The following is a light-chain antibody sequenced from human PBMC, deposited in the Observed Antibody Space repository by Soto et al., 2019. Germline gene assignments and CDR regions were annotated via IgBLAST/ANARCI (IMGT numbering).Light chain of an antibody. V-gene: IGKV3-15*01. J-gene: IGKJ5*01. CDR2: GAS. Sequence: TQSPSTLSLSKGERATLSCRASQSVSSNLAWYQQKPGQAPRLLIYGASTRATGIPARFSGSGSGTEFTLTISSLQSEDFAVYYCQQYNNWPPITFGQGTRLEIK. CDR3: QQYNNWPPIT. CDR1: QSVSSN.